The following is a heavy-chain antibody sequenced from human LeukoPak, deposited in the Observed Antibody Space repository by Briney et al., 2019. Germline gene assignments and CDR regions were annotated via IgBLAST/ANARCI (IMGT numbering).Heavy chain of an antibody. CDR3: ARSKRNFDY. J-gene: IGHJ4*02. V-gene: IGHV1-46*01. CDR1: GYTFTTYY. Sequence: ASVTVSCKSSGYTFTTYYMHWVRQAPGQGLEWVGVINPSGGSTTYAQSFQDRVTMTRDTSTSTVYMELSSLRSEDTAFYYCARSKRNFDYWGQGTLVTVSS. CDR2: INPSGGST.